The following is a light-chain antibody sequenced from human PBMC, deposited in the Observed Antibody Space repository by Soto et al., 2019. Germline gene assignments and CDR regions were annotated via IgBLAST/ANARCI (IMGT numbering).Light chain of an antibody. J-gene: IGLJ3*02. CDR3: SSFTTSSTRV. CDR1: SSDVGKYSY. V-gene: IGLV2-14*01. CDR2: GVS. Sequence: QSALTQPASVSGSPGQSIAISCTGTSSDVGKYSYVSWFQQYPGNAPKLMIYGVSNRPSGVSNRFSGSKSGNTASLTISGLQGEDEADYYCSSFTTSSTRVFGGATKLTVL.